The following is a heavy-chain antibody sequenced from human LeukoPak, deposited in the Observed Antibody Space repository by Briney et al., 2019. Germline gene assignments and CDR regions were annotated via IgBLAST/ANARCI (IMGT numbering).Heavy chain of an antibody. J-gene: IGHJ6*03. D-gene: IGHD2-15*01. Sequence: GASVKVSCKASGGTFSSYAISWVRQAPGQGLEWMGWINADNGNTKYSQYFQDRITISRDTSASTAYMELRSLRSDDKAVYYCARGRGTGGSNRDFYFYYYMDVWGTGTTVIVSS. V-gene: IGHV1-18*01. CDR3: ARGRGTGGSNRDFYFYYYMDV. CDR1: GGTFSSYA. CDR2: INADNGNT.